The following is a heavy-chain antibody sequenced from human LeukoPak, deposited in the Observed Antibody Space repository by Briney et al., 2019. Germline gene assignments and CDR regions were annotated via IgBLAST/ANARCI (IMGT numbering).Heavy chain of an antibody. V-gene: IGHV4-31*03. Sequence: SETLSLTCTVSGGSISSSSYYWGWIRQHPGKGLEWIGYIYYSGSTYYNPSLKSRVTISVDTSKNQFSLKLSSVTAADTAVYYCAAELRYFDWLPEGRAFDIWGQGTMVTVSS. J-gene: IGHJ3*02. CDR1: GGSISSSSYY. CDR3: AAELRYFDWLPEGRAFDI. D-gene: IGHD3-9*01. CDR2: IYYSGST.